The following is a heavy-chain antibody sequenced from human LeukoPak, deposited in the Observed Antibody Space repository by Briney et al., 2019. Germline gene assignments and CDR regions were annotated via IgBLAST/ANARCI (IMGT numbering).Heavy chain of an antibody. Sequence: ASVKVSCKASGYTFTGFYMHWVRQAPGQGPEWMGWINPNSGGTNYAQKFQGRVTMTRDTSINTAYMELSSLRSDDTAVYYCAREEVSVISDTCCSGLGYWGQGTLVTVSS. J-gene: IGHJ4*02. CDR1: GYTFTGFY. CDR2: INPNSGGT. V-gene: IGHV1-2*02. D-gene: IGHD3-10*01. CDR3: AREEVSVISDTCCSGLGY.